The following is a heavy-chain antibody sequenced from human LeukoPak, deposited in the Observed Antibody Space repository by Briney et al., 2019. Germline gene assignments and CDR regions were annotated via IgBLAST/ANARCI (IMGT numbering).Heavy chain of an antibody. J-gene: IGHJ4*02. D-gene: IGHD2-15*01. CDR2: ISYDGSNK. CDR1: GFTFSSYA. CDR3: ASLTGYCSGGSCYWLDY. Sequence: GGSLRLSCAASGFTFSSYAMHWVRQAPGKGLEWVAVISYDGSNKYYADSVKGRFTISRDNSKNTLYLQMNSLRAEDTAVYYCASLTGYCSGGSCYWLDYWGQGTLVTVSS. V-gene: IGHV3-30-3*01.